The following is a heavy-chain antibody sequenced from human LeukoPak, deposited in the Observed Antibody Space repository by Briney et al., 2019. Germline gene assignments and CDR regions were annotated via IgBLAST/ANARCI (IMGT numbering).Heavy chain of an antibody. CDR2: ISAYNGNT. CDR1: GYTFTSYG. V-gene: IGHV1-18*01. D-gene: IGHD3-10*01. J-gene: IGHJ6*03. Sequence: ASVKASCKASGYTFTSYGISWVRQAPGQGLEWMGWISAYNGNTNYAQKLQGRVTMTTDTSTSTAYMELRSLRSDDTAVYYCARDPMVRDPRGYYYYMDVWGKGTTVTVSS. CDR3: ARDPMVRDPRGYYYYMDV.